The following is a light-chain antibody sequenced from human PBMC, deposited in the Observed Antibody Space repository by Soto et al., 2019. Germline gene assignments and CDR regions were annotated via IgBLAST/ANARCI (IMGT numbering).Light chain of an antibody. CDR1: QTISSW. Sequence: DIQMTQSPSTLSGSVGDRVTITCRASQTISSWLAWYQQKPGKAPKLLIYKASTLKSGVPSRFSGSGSGTEFTLTISSLQPEDFATYYCQQSFGAPRTFGQGTKVDIK. CDR3: QQSFGAPRT. J-gene: IGKJ1*01. CDR2: KAS. V-gene: IGKV1-5*03.